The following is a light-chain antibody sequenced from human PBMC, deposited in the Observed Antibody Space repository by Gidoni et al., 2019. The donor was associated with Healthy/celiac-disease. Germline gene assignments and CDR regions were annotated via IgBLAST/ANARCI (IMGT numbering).Light chain of an antibody. CDR2: DVS. J-gene: IGLJ1*01. CDR1: SSDVGGYNY. CDR3: CSYAGSYTFDYV. V-gene: IGLV2-11*01. Sequence: QSALTQPRSVSGSPGQSVPISCTGTSSDVGGYNYVSWYQQHPGKAPKLMIYDVSKRPSGVPDRCSGSKSGNTASLTISGLQAEDEADYYCCSYAGSYTFDYVFGTGTKVTVL.